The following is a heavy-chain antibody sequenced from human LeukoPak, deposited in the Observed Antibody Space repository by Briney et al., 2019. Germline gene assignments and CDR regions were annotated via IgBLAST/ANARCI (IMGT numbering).Heavy chain of an antibody. CDR2: ISYDGSNK. V-gene: IGHV3-30*18. J-gene: IGHJ4*02. CDR3: AKDRRVGDRGRGWNDYYFDY. Sequence: PGGSLRLSCAASGFTFSSYWMSWVRQAPGKGLEWVAVISYDGSNKYYADSVKGRFTISRDNSKNTLYLQINSLRAEDTAVYYCAKDRRVGDRGRGWNDYYFDYWGQGTLVTVSS. D-gene: IGHD1-1*01. CDR1: GFTFSSYW.